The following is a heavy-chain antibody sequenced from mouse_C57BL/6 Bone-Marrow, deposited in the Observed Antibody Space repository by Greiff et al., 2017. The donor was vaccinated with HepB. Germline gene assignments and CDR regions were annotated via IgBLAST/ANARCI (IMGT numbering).Heavy chain of an antibody. CDR2: IYPGNSDT. V-gene: IGHV1-5*01. CDR1: GYTFTSYW. J-gene: IGHJ1*03. D-gene: IGHD1-1*01. CDR3: TGLTTVVATYWYFDV. Sequence: VQLQQSGTVLARPGASVKMSCKTSGYTFTSYWMHWVKQRPGQGLEWIGAIYPGNSDTSYNQKFKGKAKLTAVTSASTAYMELSSLTTEDSAVYYCTGLTTVVATYWYFDVWGTGTTVTVSS.